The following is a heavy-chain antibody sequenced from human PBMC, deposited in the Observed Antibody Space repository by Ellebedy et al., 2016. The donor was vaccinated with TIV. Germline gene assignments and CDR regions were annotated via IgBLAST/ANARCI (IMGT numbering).Heavy chain of an antibody. V-gene: IGHV4-59*08. D-gene: IGHD3-10*01. CDR1: GGSISSYY. J-gene: IGHJ3*02. Sequence: SETLSLXXTVSGGSISSYYWSWIRQPPGKGLEWIGYIYYSGSTNYNPSLKSRVTTSVDTSKNQFSLKLSSVTAADTAVYYCARQTFSGDLWFGEQTPHAFDIWGQGTMVTVSS. CDR2: IYYSGST. CDR3: ARQTFSGDLWFGEQTPHAFDI.